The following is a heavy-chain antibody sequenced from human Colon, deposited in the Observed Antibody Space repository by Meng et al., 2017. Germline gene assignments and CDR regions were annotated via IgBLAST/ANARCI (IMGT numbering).Heavy chain of an antibody. CDR1: GYFFTSYT. CDR3: ARVRGIAVADDAFDI. Sequence: QVPLVQSGAEVKKPGASVKVSCKTSGYFFTSYTIHWLRQAPGQRLEWLGWLNPGIGNTRYSQNFQGRVTITGDTSASTVYMELSSLRSEDTAVYYCARVRGIAVADDAFDIWGQGTLVTVSS. D-gene: IGHD6-19*01. CDR2: LNPGIGNT. V-gene: IGHV1-3*01. J-gene: IGHJ3*02.